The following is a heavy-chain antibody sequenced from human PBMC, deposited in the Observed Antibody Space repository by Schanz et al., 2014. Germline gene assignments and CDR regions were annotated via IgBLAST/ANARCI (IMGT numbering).Heavy chain of an antibody. Sequence: QVQLVESGGGLVKPGGSLRLSCAASGFTFSDYCMVWIRQAPGKGLEWVSYICSRRTVKYADSVKGRFTISRDNAKSSLYLQMGSLRVEDTAVYYCARAGCINGACKYGMDVWGQGTTVTVSS. CDR1: GFTFSDYC. V-gene: IGHV3-11*01. CDR3: ARAGCINGACKYGMDV. J-gene: IGHJ6*02. D-gene: IGHD2-8*01. CDR2: ICSRRTV.